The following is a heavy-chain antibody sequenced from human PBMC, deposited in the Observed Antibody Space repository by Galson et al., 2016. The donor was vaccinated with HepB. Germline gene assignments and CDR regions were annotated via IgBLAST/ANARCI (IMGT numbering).Heavy chain of an antibody. D-gene: IGHD4-17*01. CDR3: GKDPNGDYVGAHDM. CDR2: ISRDSGEI. Sequence: SLRLSCAASGFTFDDYAMHWVRQAPGRGLEWVSGISRDSGEIGYADSVMARFTISRDNAKNSLYLQMNSLRTEDTAIYYCGKDPNGDYVGAHDMWGHGTMVVVSS. V-gene: IGHV3-9*01. J-gene: IGHJ3*02. CDR1: GFTFDDYA.